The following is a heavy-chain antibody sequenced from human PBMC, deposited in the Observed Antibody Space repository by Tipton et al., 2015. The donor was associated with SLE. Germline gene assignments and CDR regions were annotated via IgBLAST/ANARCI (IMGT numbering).Heavy chain of an antibody. CDR3: AGGGDGFDV. V-gene: IGHV4-4*02. CDR1: GGSINNSEC. CDR2: IYHSGDT. J-gene: IGHJ3*01. Sequence: TLSLTCTISGGSINNSECWSWVRQTPGKGLEWIGGIYHSGDTEYNPSLKSRVTILVDKSSNQFSLNLNSVTAADTAVYYCAGGGDGFDVWGQGTMVTVSS.